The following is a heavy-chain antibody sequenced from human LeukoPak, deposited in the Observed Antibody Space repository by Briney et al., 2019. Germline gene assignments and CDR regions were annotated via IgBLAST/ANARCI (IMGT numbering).Heavy chain of an antibody. CDR1: GGSISSGGYY. J-gene: IGHJ3*02. CDR2: IYHSGST. Sequence: SQTLSLTCTVSGGSISSGGYYWSWIRQPPGKGLEWIGYIYHSGSTYYDPSLRSRATISVDTSKNQLSLKLSSVTAADTAVYYCVGAKQWLSFDIWGQGTMVTVSS. D-gene: IGHD3-22*01. V-gene: IGHV4-30-2*01. CDR3: VGAKQWLSFDI.